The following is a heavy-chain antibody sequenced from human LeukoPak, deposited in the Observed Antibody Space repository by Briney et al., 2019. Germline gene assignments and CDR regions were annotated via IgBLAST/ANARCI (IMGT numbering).Heavy chain of an antibody. CDR1: GYTFTGYY. CDR2: MNPNSGNT. J-gene: IGHJ6*02. V-gene: IGHV1-8*02. CDR3: AGYLSGYDSSYYYYGMDV. D-gene: IGHD5-12*01. Sequence: ASVKVSCKASGYTFTGYYMHWVRQAAGQGLEWMGWMNPNSGNTGYAQKFQGRVTMTRNTSISTAYMELSSLRSEDTAVYYCAGYLSGYDSSYYYYGMDVWGQGTTVTV.